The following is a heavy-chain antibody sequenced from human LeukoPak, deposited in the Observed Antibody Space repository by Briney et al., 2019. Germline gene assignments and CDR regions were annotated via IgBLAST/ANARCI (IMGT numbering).Heavy chain of an antibody. CDR1: GYTFTGYY. V-gene: IGHV1-69*05. CDR3: ARSKGERYFHLVPAFDI. D-gene: IGHD3-9*01. CDR2: IIPIFGTA. J-gene: IGHJ3*02. Sequence: SVKVSCKASGYTFTGYYMHWVRQAPGQGLEWMGRIIPIFGTANYAQKFQGRVTITTDESTSTAYMELSSLRSEDTAVYYCARSKGERYFHLVPAFDIWGQGTMVTVSS.